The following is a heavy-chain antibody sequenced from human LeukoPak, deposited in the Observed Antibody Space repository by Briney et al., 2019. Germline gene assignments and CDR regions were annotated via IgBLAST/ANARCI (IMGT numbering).Heavy chain of an antibody. CDR3: AKAPVTSCRGAYCYPFDS. D-gene: IGHD2-21*01. Sequence: PGGSLRLSCAASGLTLSTYAMSWVRQTPGKGLEWVAATSSSDAGTYHADSVRGRFTISRDNSKNTLHLQMNSLRAEDAAVYFCAKAPVTSCRGAYCYPFDSWGKGTLVTISS. V-gene: IGHV3-23*01. CDR2: TSSSDAGT. CDR1: GLTLSTYA. J-gene: IGHJ4*02.